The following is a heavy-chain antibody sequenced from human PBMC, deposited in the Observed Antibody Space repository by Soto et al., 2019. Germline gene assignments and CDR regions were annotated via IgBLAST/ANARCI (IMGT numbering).Heavy chain of an antibody. Sequence: QVQLVQSGAEVKKPGSSVKVSCKASGGTFSNYAISWVRQAPGQGLEWMGGIIPIFGTTNYAQKFQGRVTITADESTSTAYMELSSLRSEDTAVYYCARDAIFCVVIRGIDYYYGMDVWGQGTTVTVSS. J-gene: IGHJ6*02. CDR3: ARDAIFCVVIRGIDYYYGMDV. CDR1: GGTFSNYA. V-gene: IGHV1-69*01. CDR2: IIPIFGTT. D-gene: IGHD3-3*01.